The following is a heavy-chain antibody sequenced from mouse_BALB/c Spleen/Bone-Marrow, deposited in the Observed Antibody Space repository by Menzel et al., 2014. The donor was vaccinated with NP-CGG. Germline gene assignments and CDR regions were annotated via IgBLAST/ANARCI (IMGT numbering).Heavy chain of an antibody. CDR1: GFTFSSYA. CDR3: ARDHYGYYTMDY. J-gene: IGHJ4*01. CDR2: ISSGGSYT. V-gene: IGHV5-9-4*01. Sequence: EVHLVESGGGLVKPGGSLKLSCAASGFTFSSYAMSWVRQSPEKRPEWVAEISSGGSYTYYPDTVTGRFTISRDNAKNTLYLEMSSLRSEDTAMYYCARDHYGYYTMDYWGQGTSVTVSS. D-gene: IGHD1-2*01.